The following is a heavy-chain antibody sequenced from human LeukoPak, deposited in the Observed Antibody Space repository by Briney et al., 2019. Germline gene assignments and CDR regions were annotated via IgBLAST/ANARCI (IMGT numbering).Heavy chain of an antibody. CDR1: GGPFSGYY. V-gene: IGHV4-34*01. CDR3: ASVDIAVAGKFDY. CDR2: INHSGST. J-gene: IGHJ4*02. D-gene: IGHD6-19*01. Sequence: SETLSLTCAVYGGPFSGYYWSWIRQPPGKGLEWIGEINHSGSTNYNPSLKSRVTISVDTSKNQFSLKLSSVTAADTAVYYCASVDIAVAGKFDYWGQGTLVTVSS.